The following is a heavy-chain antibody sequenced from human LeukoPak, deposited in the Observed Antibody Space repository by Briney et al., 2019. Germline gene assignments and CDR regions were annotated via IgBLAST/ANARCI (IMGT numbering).Heavy chain of an antibody. D-gene: IGHD3-3*01. Sequence: GGSLRLSCAASGFTFSSYAMSWVRQAPGKGLEWVSVISGRGGSTYYADSVKGRFTVSRDNSKNTLYLQMNSLRAEDTALYYCAKAQYYDFWSGMGFDYWGQGTLVTVSS. CDR3: AKAQYYDFWSGMGFDY. CDR1: GFTFSSYA. V-gene: IGHV3-23*01. CDR2: ISGRGGST. J-gene: IGHJ4*02.